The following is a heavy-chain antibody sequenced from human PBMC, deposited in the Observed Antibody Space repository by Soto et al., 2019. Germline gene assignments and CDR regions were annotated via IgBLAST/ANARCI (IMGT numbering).Heavy chain of an antibody. V-gene: IGHV3-33*01. J-gene: IGHJ4*02. D-gene: IGHD4-17*01. CDR3: ARDDDYDDTGFDY. CDR2: MPHDGSYQ. Sequence: QVQLVESGVGVVQPGTSLRLSSAASGFTFSNHGMHWVRQAPGKGLEWVAVMPHDGSYQYYADSVKGRFTISRDNSKNTLYLQMNSLRPEDTAVYYCARDDDYDDTGFDYWGQGILVTVSS. CDR1: GFTFSNHG.